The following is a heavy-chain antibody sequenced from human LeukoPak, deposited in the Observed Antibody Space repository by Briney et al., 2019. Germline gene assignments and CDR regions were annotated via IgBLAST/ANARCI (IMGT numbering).Heavy chain of an antibody. Sequence: SVKVSCKASGGTFSSYAISWVRQAPGQGLEWMGGIIPIFGTANYAQKFQGRVTITTDESTSTAYMELSSLRSEDTAVYYCARVQEGGAGHYYYYYYMDVWGKGTPVTVSS. CDR2: IIPIFGTA. D-gene: IGHD1-14*01. CDR3: ARVQEGGAGHYYYYYYMDV. V-gene: IGHV1-69*05. J-gene: IGHJ6*03. CDR1: GGTFSSYA.